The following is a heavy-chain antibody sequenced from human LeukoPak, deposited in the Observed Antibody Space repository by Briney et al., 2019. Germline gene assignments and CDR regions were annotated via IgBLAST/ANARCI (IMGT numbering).Heavy chain of an antibody. CDR3: ARFDYGSGRTFDP. CDR2: IYYSGST. Sequence: SETLSLTCTVSGGSISSYYWSWIRQPPGKGLEWIGYIYYSGSTNYNPSLKSRVTISVDTSKNQFSLKLSSVTAADTAVYYCARFDYGSGRTFDPWGQGTLVTVSS. CDR1: GGSISSYY. J-gene: IGHJ5*02. V-gene: IGHV4-59*01. D-gene: IGHD3-10*01.